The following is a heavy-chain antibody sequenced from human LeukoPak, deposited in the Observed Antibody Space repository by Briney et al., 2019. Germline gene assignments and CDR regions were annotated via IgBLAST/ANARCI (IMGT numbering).Heavy chain of an antibody. D-gene: IGHD3-3*01. J-gene: IGHJ4*02. Sequence: SETLSLTCAVSGGSIGTTHWWSRVRQPPGKGLEWIGEIFHSGATNYSPSLRSRVTISLDKSKNQFSLKLSSVTAADTAVYYCASWSTRFPSYWGQGTLVIVSS. V-gene: IGHV4-4*02. CDR3: ASWSTRFPSY. CDR2: IFHSGAT. CDR1: GGSIGTTHW.